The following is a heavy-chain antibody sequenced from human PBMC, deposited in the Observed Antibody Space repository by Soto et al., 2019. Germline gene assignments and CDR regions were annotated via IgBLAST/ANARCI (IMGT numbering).Heavy chain of an antibody. J-gene: IGHJ6*02. V-gene: IGHV4-4*07. CDR1: VDSITTYY. CDR3: ARYSNNWFQTEGMDV. D-gene: IGHD6-13*01. Sequence: PSETLSLTCTVSVDSITTYYWSWIRQPAGKGLECIGRIDTSGNTNYNPSLKSRVTMSVDTSKKQFSLKLTSVTAADTAVYYCARYSNNWFQTEGMDVWGQGTTVT. CDR2: IDTSGNT.